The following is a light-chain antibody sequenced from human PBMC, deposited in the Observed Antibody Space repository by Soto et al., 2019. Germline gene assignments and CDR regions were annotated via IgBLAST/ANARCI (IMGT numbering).Light chain of an antibody. CDR3: SSYTSSSTYVG. CDR1: SSDVGGYNY. CDR2: DVS. Sequence: QSALTQPASVSGSPGQSIAISCTGTSSDVGGYNYVSWYQQHPGKAPKLMIYDVSNRPSGVSNRFSGSKSGNTASLTISGPQAEDEADYYCSSYTSSSTYVGFGGGTKRTVL. J-gene: IGLJ2*01. V-gene: IGLV2-14*01.